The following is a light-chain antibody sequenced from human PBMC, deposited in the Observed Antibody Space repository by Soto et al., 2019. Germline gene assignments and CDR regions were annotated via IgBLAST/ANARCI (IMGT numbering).Light chain of an antibody. CDR1: SGHSSYA. CDR2: LNSDGSH. CDR3: QAWGSGTDV. V-gene: IGLV4-69*01. Sequence: QPVLTQSPSASASLGASVKVTCTLSSGHSSYAIAWHQQQPEKGPRYLMKLNSDGSHNKGDGIPDRFSGSSSGAERYLTISNLQSEDEADYYCQAWGSGTDVFGTGTKVTVL. J-gene: IGLJ1*01.